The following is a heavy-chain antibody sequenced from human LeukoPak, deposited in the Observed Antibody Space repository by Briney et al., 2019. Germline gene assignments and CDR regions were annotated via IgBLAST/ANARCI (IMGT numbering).Heavy chain of an antibody. CDR3: ARALIAATPGVEY. J-gene: IGHJ4*02. CDR2: ISSSSSYI. V-gene: IGHV3-21*01. CDR1: GFTFSSYS. D-gene: IGHD6-25*01. Sequence: GGSLRPSCAASGFTFSSYSMNWVRRAPGKGLEWVSSISSSSSYIYYADSVKGRFTISRDNAKNSLYLQMNSLRAEDTAVYYCARALIAATPGVEYWGQGTLVTVSS.